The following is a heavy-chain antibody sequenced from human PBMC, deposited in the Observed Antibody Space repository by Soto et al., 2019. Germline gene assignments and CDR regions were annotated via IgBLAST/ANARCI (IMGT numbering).Heavy chain of an antibody. CDR3: AKVPPNYYDSSGVPDY. J-gene: IGHJ4*02. CDR1: GFTFSSYA. V-gene: IGHV3-23*01. CDR2: ISGSGGST. D-gene: IGHD3-22*01. Sequence: GGSLRLSCAASGFTFSSYAMSWVRQAPGKGLEWVSAISGSGGSTYYADSVKGRFTISRDNSKNTLYLQMNSLRAEDTAVYYCAKVPPNYYDSSGVPDYWGQGTLVTVSS.